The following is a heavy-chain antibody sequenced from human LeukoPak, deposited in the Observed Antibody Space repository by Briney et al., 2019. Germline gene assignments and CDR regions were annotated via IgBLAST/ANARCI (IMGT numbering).Heavy chain of an antibody. J-gene: IGHJ4*02. CDR1: GFTFSSYG. V-gene: IGHV3-30*18. CDR2: ISYDGSNK. D-gene: IGHD3-22*01. CDR3: AKGSTMHMIVVITEYYFDY. Sequence: GGSLRLSCAASGFTFSSYGMHWVRQAPGKGLEWVAVISYDGSNKYYADSVKGRFSISRDNSKNTLDLQMNSLRAEDTAVYYCAKGSTMHMIVVITEYYFDYWAGEPWSPSPQ.